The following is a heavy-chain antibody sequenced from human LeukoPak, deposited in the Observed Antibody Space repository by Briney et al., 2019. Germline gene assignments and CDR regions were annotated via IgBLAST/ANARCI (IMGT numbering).Heavy chain of an antibody. CDR1: GYTFTSYG. D-gene: IGHD6-19*01. Sequence: VKVSCKASGYTFTSYGITWVRQATGQGLEWMGWLNPNNGNTGYAQKFQGRVTITRNTSINTAYMELSSLTSEDTAVYYCARMTVSGRDNWFDPWGQGTLVTVSS. CDR3: ARMTVSGRDNWFDP. CDR2: LNPNNGNT. V-gene: IGHV1-8*03. J-gene: IGHJ5*02.